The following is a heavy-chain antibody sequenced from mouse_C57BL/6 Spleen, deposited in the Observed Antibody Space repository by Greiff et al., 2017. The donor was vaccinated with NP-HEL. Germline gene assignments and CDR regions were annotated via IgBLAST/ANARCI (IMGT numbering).Heavy chain of an antibody. V-gene: IGHV1-80*01. D-gene: IGHD2-5*01. Sequence: VQLQQSGAELVKPGASVKISCKASGYAFSSYWMNWVKQRPGKGLEWIGQIYPGDGDTNYNGKFKGKATLTADKSSSTAYMQLSSLTSEDSAVYFCARWGVHSNAVHWGQGTSVTVSS. CDR3: ARWGVHSNAVH. J-gene: IGHJ4*01. CDR2: IYPGDGDT. CDR1: GYAFSSYW.